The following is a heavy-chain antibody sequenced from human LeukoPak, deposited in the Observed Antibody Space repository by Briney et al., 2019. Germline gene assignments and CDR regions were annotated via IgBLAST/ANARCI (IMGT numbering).Heavy chain of an antibody. CDR3: AKWGYCSGGSCQLTQYFQH. CDR1: GLTFSNYA. V-gene: IGHV3-23*01. J-gene: IGHJ1*01. D-gene: IGHD2-15*01. CDR2: IRGNGGST. Sequence: GGSLRLSCAASGLTFSNYAMSWVRQGPGKGLEWVSGIRGNGGSTYYADSVKGRFTISRDNSKNTLYLQMNSLRAEDTAVYYCAKWGYCSGGSCQLTQYFQHWGQGTLVTVSS.